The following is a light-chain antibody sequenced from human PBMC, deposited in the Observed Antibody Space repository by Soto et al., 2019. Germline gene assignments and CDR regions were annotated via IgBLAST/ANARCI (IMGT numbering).Light chain of an antibody. CDR2: DVS. J-gene: IGKJ4*01. Sequence: DIMLTEYGATVAFSPGERVILSCRASQSVSSYLAWYQQKTGQAPRLLIYDVSNRATGIPARFSGSGYGTDFTLTISSLAPEAFEVYSCQQRGTFGGGTKVDVK. CDR3: QQRGT. CDR1: QSVSSY. V-gene: IGKV3-11*01.